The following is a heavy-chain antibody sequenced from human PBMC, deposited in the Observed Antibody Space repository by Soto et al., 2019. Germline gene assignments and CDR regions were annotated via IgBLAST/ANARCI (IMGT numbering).Heavy chain of an antibody. D-gene: IGHD2-8*01. Sequence: ASVKVSCKASGYTFTSYAMRWVRQAPGQRLEWMGWISGYNGDTNYAQKFQGRVTMTVDTSTTAAFMELTSLTSDDRAVYYCAKNGQPPYYYYGMDVWGQGTTVTVSS. V-gene: IGHV1-18*01. CDR1: GYTFTSYA. CDR2: ISGYNGDT. CDR3: AKNGQPPYYYYGMDV. J-gene: IGHJ6*02.